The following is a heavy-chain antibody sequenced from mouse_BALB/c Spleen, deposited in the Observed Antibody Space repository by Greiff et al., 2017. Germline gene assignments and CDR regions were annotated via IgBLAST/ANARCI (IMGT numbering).Heavy chain of an antibody. D-gene: IGHD2-4*01. CDR2: ISSGGSYT. J-gene: IGHJ3*01. CDR3: ARGEITTLFAY. CDR1: GFTFSSYA. Sequence: DVKLVESGGGLVKPGGSLKLSCAASGFTFSSYAMSWVRQSPEKRLEWVAEISSGGSYTYYPDTVTGRCTISRDNAKNTLYLEMSSLRSEDTAMYYCARGEITTLFAYWGQGTLVTVSA. V-gene: IGHV5-9-4*01.